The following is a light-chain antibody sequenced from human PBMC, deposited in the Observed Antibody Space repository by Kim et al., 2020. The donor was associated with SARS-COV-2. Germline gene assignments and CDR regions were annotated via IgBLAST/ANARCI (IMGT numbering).Light chain of an antibody. V-gene: IGLV1-51*01. CDR1: SSNIGKNY. CDR2: DNN. J-gene: IGLJ2*01. Sequence: QKVTISCSGSSSNIGKNYVSWYKQFPGTAPKLLVYDNNKRPSGIPDRISGSKSGTSATLGITGLQTGDEADYYCATWGSSLNGDVIFGGGTQLTVL. CDR3: ATWGSSLNGDVI.